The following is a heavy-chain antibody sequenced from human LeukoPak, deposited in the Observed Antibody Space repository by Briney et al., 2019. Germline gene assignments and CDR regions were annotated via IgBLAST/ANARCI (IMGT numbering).Heavy chain of an antibody. CDR1: GFTFSSYA. V-gene: IGHV3-23*01. CDR3: AKDKIVGAIFRFDY. J-gene: IGHJ4*02. D-gene: IGHD1-26*01. Sequence: GGSLRLSCAASGFTFSSYAMSWVRQAPGKGLEWVSGISGSGGSTDYADSVKGRFTISRDNSKNTLYLQMNSLRAEDTAVYYCAKDKIVGAIFRFDYWGPGNPGHRLL. CDR2: ISGSGGST.